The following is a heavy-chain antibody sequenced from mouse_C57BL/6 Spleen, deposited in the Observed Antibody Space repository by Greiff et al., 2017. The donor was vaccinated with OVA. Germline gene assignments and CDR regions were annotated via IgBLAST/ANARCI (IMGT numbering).Heavy chain of an antibody. Sequence: VHVKQSGAELVRPGASVKLSCTASGFNIKDYYMHWVKQRPEQGLEWIGRIDPEDGDTEYAPKFQGKATMTADTSSNTAYLQLSSLTSEDTAVYYCTTGDGYYAWFAYWGQGTLVTVSA. V-gene: IGHV14-1*01. CDR1: GFNIKDYY. CDR2: IDPEDGDT. D-gene: IGHD2-3*01. CDR3: TTGDGYYAWFAY. J-gene: IGHJ3*01.